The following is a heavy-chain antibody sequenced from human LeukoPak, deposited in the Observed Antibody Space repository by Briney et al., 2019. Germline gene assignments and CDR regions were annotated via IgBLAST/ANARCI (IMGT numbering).Heavy chain of an antibody. D-gene: IGHD6-13*01. V-gene: IGHV1-69*13. CDR1: GGTFSSYA. J-gene: IGHJ3*02. Sequence: SVKVSCKASGGTFSSYAISWVRQALGQGLEWMGGIIPIFGTANYAQKFQGRVTITADESTSTAYMELSSLRSEDTAVYYCARDREGAAAYDAFDIWGQGTMVTVSS. CDR2: IIPIFGTA. CDR3: ARDREGAAAYDAFDI.